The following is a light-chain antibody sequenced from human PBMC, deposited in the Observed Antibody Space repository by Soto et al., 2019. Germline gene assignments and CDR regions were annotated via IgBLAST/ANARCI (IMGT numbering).Light chain of an antibody. J-gene: IGLJ3*02. CDR3: LLYFGGAQLV. V-gene: IGLV7-43*01. CDR2: NTI. CDR1: TGAVTSGYY. Sequence: QAVVTQEPSLTVSPGGTVTLTCASSTGAVTSGYYPNWFQQKPGQAPRSLIYNTIKKHSWTPARFSGTLLEGKAALTLSGAQHEDEADYYCLLYFGGAQLVFGGGTKLTAL.